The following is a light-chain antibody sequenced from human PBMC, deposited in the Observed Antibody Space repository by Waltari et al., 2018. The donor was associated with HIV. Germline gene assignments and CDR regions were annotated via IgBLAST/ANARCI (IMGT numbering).Light chain of an antibody. J-gene: IGLJ3*02. Sequence: SVLTQPPSASGTPGQRVTISCSGSFGGKTVTWYQQLPGTAPKLLMYTNDRRASGVPDRFSGSKSDTSASLAISGLQSEDEADYYCAVWDDSLNGVFGGGTRLTVL. CDR3: AVWDDSLNGV. CDR2: TND. CDR1: FGGKT. V-gene: IGLV1-44*01.